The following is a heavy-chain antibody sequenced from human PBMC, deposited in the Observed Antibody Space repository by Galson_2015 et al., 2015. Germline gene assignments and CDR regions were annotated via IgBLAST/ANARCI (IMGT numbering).Heavy chain of an antibody. CDR1: GYTFTGYY. Sequence: SVKVSCKASGYTFTGYYMHWVRQAPGQGLEWMGRINPNSGGTNYAQEFQGRVTMTRDTSISTAYMELSRLRSDDTAVYYCASHQPDREFDYWGQGTLVTVSS. CDR2: INPNSGGT. V-gene: IGHV1-2*06. J-gene: IGHJ4*02. CDR3: ASHQPDREFDY. D-gene: IGHD1-14*01.